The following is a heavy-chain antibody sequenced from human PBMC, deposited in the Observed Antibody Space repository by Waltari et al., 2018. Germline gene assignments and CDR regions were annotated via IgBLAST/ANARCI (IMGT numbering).Heavy chain of an antibody. CDR3: ARDYPAAHVFDY. V-gene: IGHV4-59*01. CDR1: GASITTYY. CDR2: MYYTGTA. D-gene: IGHD2-15*01. Sequence: QVQLQESGPGLVKPSENLSLTCTVSGASITTYYYSWIRQSPGKGLQWIGSMYYTGTAYYNPSLKSRVTISLDTSKNQFSLSLTSVTTADTAVYYCARDYPAAHVFDYWGQGTVVAVSS. J-gene: IGHJ4*02.